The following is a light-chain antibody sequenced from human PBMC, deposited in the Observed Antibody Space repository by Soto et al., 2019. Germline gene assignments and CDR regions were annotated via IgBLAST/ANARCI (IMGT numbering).Light chain of an antibody. CDR3: QQFNYWPPIT. V-gene: IGKV3-15*01. CDR1: QSVSSN. CDR2: GAS. J-gene: IGKJ5*01. Sequence: EILMTQSPATLSVSPGERATLSCRASQSVSSNLAWYQQIPGRAPRLLIYGASTRASGIPARFSASGSGTEFTLTISSLQSEDFAVYYCQQFNYWPPITFGQGTRLEIK.